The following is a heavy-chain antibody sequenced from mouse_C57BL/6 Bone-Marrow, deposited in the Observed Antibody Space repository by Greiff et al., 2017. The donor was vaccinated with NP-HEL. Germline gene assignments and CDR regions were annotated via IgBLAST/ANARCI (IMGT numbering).Heavy chain of an antibody. CDR3: ARHYYSNYFDY. V-gene: IGHV5-6*01. J-gene: IGHJ2*01. CDR1: GFTFSSYG. Sequence: EVQGVESGGDLVKPGGSLKLSCAASGFTFSSYGMSWVRQTPDKRLEWVATISSGGSYTYYPDSVKGRFTISRDNAKNTLYLQMSSRKSEDTAMYYCARHYYSNYFDYWGQGTTLTVSS. D-gene: IGHD2-5*01. CDR2: ISSGGSYT.